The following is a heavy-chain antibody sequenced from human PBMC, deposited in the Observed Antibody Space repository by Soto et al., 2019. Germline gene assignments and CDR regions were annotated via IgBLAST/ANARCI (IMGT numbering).Heavy chain of an antibody. V-gene: IGHV3-23*01. Sequence: EVQLLESGGGLVQPGGSLRLSCAASGFTFSSYAMSWVRQAPGKGLEWVSGISGSGDSTYYADSVKGRFTISRDNSKKXXYLHMNSRRAEDAAVYYCAKGVPGIGVVGTGFFQHWGQGTLVTVSS. CDR3: AKGVPGIGVVGTGFFQH. D-gene: IGHD6-19*01. CDR1: GFTFSSYA. CDR2: ISGSGDST. J-gene: IGHJ1*01.